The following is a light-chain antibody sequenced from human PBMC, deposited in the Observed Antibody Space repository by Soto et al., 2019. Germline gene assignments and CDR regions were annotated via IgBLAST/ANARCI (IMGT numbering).Light chain of an antibody. CDR3: QQFNSYPT. CDR2: AAS. CDR1: QGISSY. Sequence: DIQLTQSPSFLSASVRDGVTITCRASQGISSYLAWYQQRPGKAPKLLIYAASTLQSGVPSRFSGSGSGTEFTLTISSLQPEDFATYYCQQFNSYPTFGGGTKVEIK. J-gene: IGKJ4*01. V-gene: IGKV1-9*01.